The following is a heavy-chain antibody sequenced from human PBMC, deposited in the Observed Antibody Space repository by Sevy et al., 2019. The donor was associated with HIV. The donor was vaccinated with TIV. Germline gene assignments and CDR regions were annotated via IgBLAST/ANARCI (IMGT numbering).Heavy chain of an antibody. Sequence: GGSLRLSCTAFGFTFCGSAMHWVRQASGKGLEWVARIRRKANGDATAYAASVKGRFTISRDDSENTAYLQMNSLKTDDTAVYYCTCGSGSYYCDNWGQGTLVTVSS. CDR3: TCGSGSYYCDN. D-gene: IGHD3-10*01. CDR2: IRRKANGDAT. CDR1: GFTFCGSA. J-gene: IGHJ4*02. V-gene: IGHV3-73*01.